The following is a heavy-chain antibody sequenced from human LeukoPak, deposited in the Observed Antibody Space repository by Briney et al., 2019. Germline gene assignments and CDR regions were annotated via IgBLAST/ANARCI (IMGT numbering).Heavy chain of an antibody. CDR3: ARGTAMVPN. CDR2: IYHSGST. Sequence: SQTLSLTCTVSGGSISSGGYYWSWIRQPPGKGLEWIGYIYHSGSTYYNPSLKSRVTISVDRSKNQFSLKLSSVTAADTAVYYCARGTAMVPNWGQGTLVTVSS. CDR1: GGSISSGGYY. D-gene: IGHD5-18*01. J-gene: IGHJ4*02. V-gene: IGHV4-30-2*01.